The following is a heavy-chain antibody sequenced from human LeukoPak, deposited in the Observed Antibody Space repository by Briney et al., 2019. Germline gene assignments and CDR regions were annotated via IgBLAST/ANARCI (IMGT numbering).Heavy chain of an antibody. J-gene: IGHJ3*02. Sequence: GGSLRLSCAASGFTFSSYAMSWVRQAPGKGLEWVSAISGSGGSTYYADSVKGRFTISRDNSKNTLYLQMNSLRAEDTAVYYCSKDRVLIGPGIAVAGTPFDAFDIWGQGTMVTVSS. V-gene: IGHV3-23*01. D-gene: IGHD6-19*01. CDR1: GFTFSSYA. CDR3: SKDRVLIGPGIAVAGTPFDAFDI. CDR2: ISGSGGST.